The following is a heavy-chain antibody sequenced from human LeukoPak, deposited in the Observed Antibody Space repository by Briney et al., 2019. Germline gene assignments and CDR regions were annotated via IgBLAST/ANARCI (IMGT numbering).Heavy chain of an antibody. V-gene: IGHV4-38-2*02. J-gene: IGHJ4*02. Sequence: SETLSLTCTVSGYSISSGYYWGWIRQPPGKGLEWIGSIYHSGSTYYNPSLKSRVTISVDTSKNQFSLKLSSVTAADTAVYYCARGHKFGSGYILFDYWGQGTLVTVSS. CDR1: GYSISSGYY. CDR2: IYHSGST. D-gene: IGHD3-22*01. CDR3: ARGHKFGSGYILFDY.